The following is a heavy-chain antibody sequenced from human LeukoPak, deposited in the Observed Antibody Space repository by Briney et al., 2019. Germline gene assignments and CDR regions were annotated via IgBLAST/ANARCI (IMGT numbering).Heavy chain of an antibody. Sequence: GDSLKISCKGSGYSFTTYWIGWGRQMPGKGLEWLGIIYPGDSDTRYSPSFQGQVTISADKSISTAYLQWSSLKASDTAMYYCASASFVDGSGLGYWGQGTLVTVSS. CDR3: ASASFVDGSGLGY. V-gene: IGHV5-51*01. J-gene: IGHJ4*02. CDR1: GYSFTTYW. D-gene: IGHD6-19*01. CDR2: IYPGDSDT.